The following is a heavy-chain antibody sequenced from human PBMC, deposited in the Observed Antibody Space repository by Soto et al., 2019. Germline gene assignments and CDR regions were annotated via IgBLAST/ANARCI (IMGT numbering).Heavy chain of an antibody. CDR3: AREGRGAGSRRYAFDI. V-gene: IGHV1-18*01. J-gene: IGHJ3*02. Sequence: ASVKVSCKASGYTFTSYGISWVRQAPGQGLEWMGWISAYNGNTNYAQKLQGRVTMNTDTSTSTAYMELRSLRTDDTAVYYFAREGRGAGSRRYAFDIWGQWTMVTVSS. CDR2: ISAYNGNT. D-gene: IGHD2-15*01. CDR1: GYTFTSYG.